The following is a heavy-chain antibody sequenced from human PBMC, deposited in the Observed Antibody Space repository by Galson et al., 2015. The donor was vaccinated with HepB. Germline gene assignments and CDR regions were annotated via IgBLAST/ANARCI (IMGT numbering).Heavy chain of an antibody. CDR2: IRGSGGYT. V-gene: IGHV3-23*01. CDR1: GFTFSSNA. J-gene: IGHJ6*02. Sequence: SLRLSCAASGFTFSSNALSWVRQAPGKGLEWVSGIRGSGGYTDYADSVKGRFILSRDISKNMVYLEMNNLRVDDTAIYYCTKGGDYHIFARAPGGMDVWGQGTTVTVSS. CDR3: TKGGDYHIFARAPGGMDV. D-gene: IGHD3-3*02.